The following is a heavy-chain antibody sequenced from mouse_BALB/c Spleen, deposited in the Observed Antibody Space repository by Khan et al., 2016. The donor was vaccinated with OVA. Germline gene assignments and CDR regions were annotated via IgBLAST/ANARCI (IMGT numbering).Heavy chain of an antibody. J-gene: IGHJ2*01. CDR3: ARTARIKY. CDR2: ISYSGST. D-gene: IGHD1-2*01. Sequence: DVQLQESGPGLVKPSQSLSLTCTVTGYSITSGYGWNWIRQFPGNKLEWMGYISYSGSTNYNPSLQSRISITPDPSKNQFFLQLNSVTTEDTATYYCARTARIKYWGQGTTLTVSS. V-gene: IGHV3-2*02. CDR1: GYSITSGYG.